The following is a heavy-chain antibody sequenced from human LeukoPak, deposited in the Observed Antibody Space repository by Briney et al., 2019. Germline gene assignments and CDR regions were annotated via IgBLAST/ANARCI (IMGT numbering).Heavy chain of an antibody. CDR1: GGSISTYY. Sequence: SETLSLTCTLSGGSISTYYWSWIRQPPGKGLEWIGEINHSGSTNYNPSLKSRVTISVDTSKNQFSLKLSSVTAADTAVYYCARGGLYYDILTGYYNGYYFDYWGQGTLVTVSS. D-gene: IGHD3-9*01. CDR3: ARGGLYYDILTGYYNGYYFDY. V-gene: IGHV4-34*01. J-gene: IGHJ4*02. CDR2: INHSGST.